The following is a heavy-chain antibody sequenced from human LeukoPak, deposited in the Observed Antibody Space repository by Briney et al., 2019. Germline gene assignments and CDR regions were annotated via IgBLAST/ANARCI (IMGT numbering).Heavy chain of an antibody. CDR2: IYSGGST. CDR1: GFTVSSNY. V-gene: IGHV3-66*01. D-gene: IGHD2-2*01. Sequence: GGSLRLSCAASGFTVSSNYMSWVRPAPGKGLEWVSVIYSGGSTYYADSVKGRFTISRDNSKNTLYLQMNSLRAEDTAVYYCARRTPSTPYYMDVWGKGTTVTISS. J-gene: IGHJ6*03. CDR3: ARRTPSTPYYMDV.